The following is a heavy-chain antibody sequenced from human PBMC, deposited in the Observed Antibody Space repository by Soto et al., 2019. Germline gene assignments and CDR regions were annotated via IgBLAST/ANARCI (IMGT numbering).Heavy chain of an antibody. J-gene: IGHJ4*01. CDR3: TRSNNWIYEYYFDY. D-gene: IGHD1-7*01. Sequence: SGPTLVNPKQTLILTCAFSGFSLSRKGMSVSWIRQPPGNALEFLALIDWEEEKFSSPSLRTRLTVSKDTSKSQVVLTLTNVDPVDTATYYCTRSNNWIYEYYFDYSGQGALLTVSS. CDR2: IDWEEEK. V-gene: IGHV2-70*01. CDR1: GFSLSRKGMS.